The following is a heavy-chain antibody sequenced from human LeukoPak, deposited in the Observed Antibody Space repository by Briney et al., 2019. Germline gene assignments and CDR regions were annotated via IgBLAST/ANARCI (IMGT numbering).Heavy chain of an antibody. CDR1: GFTFSSYA. D-gene: IGHD6-19*01. V-gene: IGHV3-23*01. J-gene: IGHJ4*02. CDR3: AKFEGSGWYYFDY. Sequence: PGGSLRLSCAASGFTFSSYAMSWVRQAPGKGLEWVSAISGSGDSTYYADSVKGRFTISRDNSKNTLYLQMNSLRAEDTAVYYCAKFEGSGWYYFDYWGQGTLVTVSS. CDR2: ISGSGDST.